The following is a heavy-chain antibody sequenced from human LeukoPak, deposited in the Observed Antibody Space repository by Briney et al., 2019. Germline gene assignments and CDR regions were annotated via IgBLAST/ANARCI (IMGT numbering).Heavy chain of an antibody. CDR2: ISTSGSYL. Sequence: GGSLRLFCAASGFTFSSYTINWVRQAPGKGLEWVSSISTSGSYLYYADSVKGRFTISRDNAKSSLYLQMNSLRAEDTAVYYCARDGGAYDSSGYYVYFDYWGQGTLVTVSS. CDR3: ARDGGAYDSSGYYVYFDY. J-gene: IGHJ4*02. D-gene: IGHD3-22*01. V-gene: IGHV3-21*01. CDR1: GFTFSSYT.